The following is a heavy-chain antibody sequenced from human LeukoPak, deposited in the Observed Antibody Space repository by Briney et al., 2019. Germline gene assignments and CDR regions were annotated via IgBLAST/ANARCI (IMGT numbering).Heavy chain of an antibody. D-gene: IGHD3-3*02. J-gene: IGHJ4*02. V-gene: IGHV1-18*04. CDR1: GYTFTGYY. CDR3: AREAFLEWLPKYYFDY. Sequence: ASVKVSCKASGYTFTGYYMHWVRQAPGQGLEWMGWISAYNGNTNYAQKLQGRVTMTTDTSTSTAYMELRSLRSDDTAVYYCAREAFLEWLPKYYFDYWGQGTLLTVSS. CDR2: ISAYNGNT.